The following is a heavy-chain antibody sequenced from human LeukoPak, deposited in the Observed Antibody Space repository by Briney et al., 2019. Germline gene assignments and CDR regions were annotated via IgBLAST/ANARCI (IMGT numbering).Heavy chain of an antibody. Sequence: GGSLRLSCAASGFTFSNYNMNWVRQAPGKGLEWVSSISSSSSYIYYADPVKGRFTISRDNAKNSLYLQMNSLRAEDTSVYFCARDLLGYNYHYMDVWGKGTTVTISS. CDR1: GFTFSNYN. V-gene: IGHV3-21*01. CDR2: ISSSSSYI. CDR3: ARDLLGYNYHYMDV. J-gene: IGHJ6*03. D-gene: IGHD1-20*01.